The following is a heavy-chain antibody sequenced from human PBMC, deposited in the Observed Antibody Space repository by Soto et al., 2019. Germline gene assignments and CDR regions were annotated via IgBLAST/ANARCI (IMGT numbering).Heavy chain of an antibody. J-gene: IGHJ4*02. D-gene: IGHD2-15*01. CDR2: IRNKANSYAT. CDR3: TSPSPEDMIRK. Sequence: EVQLVESGGGLVQPGGSLKLSCAASGFTFSGSAVHWVRQASGKGLEWVGRIRNKANSYATAYAASLKGRFMISRDDSQNTAYLQMNSLKTEDTAVYYCTSPSPEDMIRKWGQVTLVTVSS. CDR1: GFTFSGSA. V-gene: IGHV3-73*02.